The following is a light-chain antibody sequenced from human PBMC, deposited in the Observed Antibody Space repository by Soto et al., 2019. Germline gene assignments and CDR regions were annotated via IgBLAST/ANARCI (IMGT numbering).Light chain of an antibody. CDR3: QQRSTWPIT. Sequence: EIVLTQSPATLSLSPGERATLSCRASQSVSSYLAWYQQKPGQAPRLLIYDTSNRATGIPARFSGSGSGTDFTLTISNLEPEDFAVYYCQQRSTWPITFGQGTRLEIK. CDR2: DTS. J-gene: IGKJ5*01. CDR1: QSVSSY. V-gene: IGKV3-11*01.